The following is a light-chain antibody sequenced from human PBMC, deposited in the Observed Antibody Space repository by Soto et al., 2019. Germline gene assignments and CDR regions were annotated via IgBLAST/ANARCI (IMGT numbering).Light chain of an antibody. CDR3: QQYDTSPFT. J-gene: IGKJ2*01. Sequence: EIVLTQSPGTLSLSPGDRATLSCRASQSVSIYLDCYQQKPGQAPRLLIYGASGRATGIPDRFSGSGSGTDFTLTISRLDPEDFEVYYCQQYDTSPFTFGQGTKLEIK. CDR2: GAS. CDR1: QSVSIY. V-gene: IGKV3-20*01.